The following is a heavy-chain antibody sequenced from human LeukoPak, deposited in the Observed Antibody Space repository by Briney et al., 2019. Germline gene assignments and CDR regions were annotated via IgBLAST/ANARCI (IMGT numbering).Heavy chain of an antibody. D-gene: IGHD3-22*01. V-gene: IGHV3-7*03. CDR3: AGYDSSGYYLYYFDY. Sequence: GGSLRLSCEVSGFTFSSYWMNWVRQAPGKGLEWVANIKQDGSDKYYVDSVKGRFTISRDNSKNTLYLQMNSLRAEDTAVYYCAGYDSSGYYLYYFDYWGQGTLVTVSS. CDR1: GFTFSSYW. J-gene: IGHJ4*02. CDR2: IKQDGSDK.